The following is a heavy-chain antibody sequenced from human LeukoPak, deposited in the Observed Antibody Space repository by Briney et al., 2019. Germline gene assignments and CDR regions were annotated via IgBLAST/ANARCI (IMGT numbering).Heavy chain of an antibody. Sequence: PGGSLRLSCAASGFTFSSYAMHWVRQAPGKGLEWVAVISYDGSNKYYADSVKGRFTISRDNSKNTLYLRMNSLRAEDTAVYYCARVRDSRYYFDYWGQGTLVTVSS. CDR2: ISYDGSNK. CDR3: ARVRDSRYYFDY. J-gene: IGHJ4*02. V-gene: IGHV3-30-3*01. D-gene: IGHD5-24*01. CDR1: GFTFSSYA.